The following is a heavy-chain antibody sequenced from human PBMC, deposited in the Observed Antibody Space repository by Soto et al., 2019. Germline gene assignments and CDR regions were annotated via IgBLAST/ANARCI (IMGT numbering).Heavy chain of an antibody. CDR1: GGSVSSGSFH. CDR2: IFYNGTA. D-gene: IGHD6-19*01. CDR3: ARIGGWYDIDF. Sequence: PSETLSLTCSVSGGSVSSGSFHWSWIRQPPGKGLQLIGSIFYNGTANYSPSLKNRVSISIDTSQSQFFLQLISVAAADTAVYYCARIGGWYDIDFWGQGSLVTVSS. V-gene: IGHV4-61*01. J-gene: IGHJ4*02.